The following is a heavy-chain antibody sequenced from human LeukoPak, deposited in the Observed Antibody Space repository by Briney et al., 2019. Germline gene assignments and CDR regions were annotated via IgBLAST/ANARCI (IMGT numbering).Heavy chain of an antibody. CDR1: GDTFINYA. Sequence: ASVTVSRKTSGDTFINYAINWVRQAPGQGLEWLGGVIPTFGSANYSPKFQGRVTISADESTSTVYMELTSLTYEDTAVYYCARDRPVEMTVSGYFDHWGRGTQVTVSS. D-gene: IGHD5-24*01. CDR3: ARDRPVEMTVSGYFDH. V-gene: IGHV1-69*13. J-gene: IGHJ4*02. CDR2: VIPTFGSA.